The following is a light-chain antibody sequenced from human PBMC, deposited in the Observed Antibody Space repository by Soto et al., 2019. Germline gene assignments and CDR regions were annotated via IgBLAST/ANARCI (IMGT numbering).Light chain of an antibody. CDR2: GAS. V-gene: IGKV3-20*01. J-gene: IGKJ1*01. CDR3: QQYGSSPGT. CDR1: QSVSSSY. Sequence: IVLTQSPGTLSLSPGERATLSCRASQSVSSSYLAWYQQKPGQAPRLLIYGASSRAAGISARFSGSGSGTDFTLTISRLEPEDFAVYYCQQYGSSPGTFGQGTKV.